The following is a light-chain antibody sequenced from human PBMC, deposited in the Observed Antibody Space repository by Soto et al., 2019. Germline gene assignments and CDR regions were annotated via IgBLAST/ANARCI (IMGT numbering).Light chain of an antibody. V-gene: IGKV3-11*01. CDR3: QHRSDWPT. CDR2: DAS. CDR1: QSVSSY. Sequence: EIVLTQSPATLSLSPGERATLSCRASQSVSSYLAWYQQKPGQAPRLLIYDASKRATGIPARFSATGSASDFTLTINSLEPEDFAVYYCQHRSDWPTFGQGTRLEIK. J-gene: IGKJ5*01.